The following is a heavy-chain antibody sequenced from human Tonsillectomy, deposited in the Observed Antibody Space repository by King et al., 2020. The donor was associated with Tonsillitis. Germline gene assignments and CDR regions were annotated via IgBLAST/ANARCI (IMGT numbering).Heavy chain of an antibody. J-gene: IGHJ4*02. CDR3: ARSFRHRYFDWPRFDY. D-gene: IGHD3-9*01. Sequence: VQLVESGGGVVQPGRSLRLSCAASGFTFSSYGMHWVRQAPGKGLEWVAVISYDGSNKYYADSVKGRFTISRDNSKNTMYMQMNSLRTADTAVYFCARSFRHRYFDWPRFDYWGQGTLVTVSS. V-gene: IGHV3-33*05. CDR2: ISYDGSNK. CDR1: GFTFSSYG.